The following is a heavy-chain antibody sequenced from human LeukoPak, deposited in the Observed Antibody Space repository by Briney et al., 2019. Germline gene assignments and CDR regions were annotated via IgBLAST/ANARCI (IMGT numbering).Heavy chain of an antibody. CDR2: ISISSSYI. CDR3: AKDHSHYDILSLDY. V-gene: IGHV3-21*01. J-gene: IGHJ4*02. CDR1: GFTFSSYN. D-gene: IGHD3-9*01. Sequence: PGGSLRLSCAASGFTFSSYNMNWVRQAPGKGLEWVSSISISSSYIYYADSVKGRFTISRDNAKSSLYLQMNSLRAEDTAVYYCAKDHSHYDILSLDYWGQGTLVTVSS.